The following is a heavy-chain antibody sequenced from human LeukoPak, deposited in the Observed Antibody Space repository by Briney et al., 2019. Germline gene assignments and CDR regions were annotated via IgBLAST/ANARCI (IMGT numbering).Heavy chain of an antibody. CDR1: GGSISSSRHY. V-gene: IGHV4-39*01. Sequence: SETLSLTCTVSGGSISSSRHYWGWIRQPPGKGLEWIGNILYSGSTNYNPSLKSRVTISVDTSKNQFSLKLSSVTAADTADYYCVRRVAGSGYRDSWGQGTLVSVSS. D-gene: IGHD3-22*01. J-gene: IGHJ4*02. CDR3: VRRVAGSGYRDS. CDR2: ILYSGST.